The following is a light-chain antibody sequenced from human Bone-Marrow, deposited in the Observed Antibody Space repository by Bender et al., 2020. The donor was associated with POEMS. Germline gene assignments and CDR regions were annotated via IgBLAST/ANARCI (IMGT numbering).Light chain of an antibody. CDR2: EDD. CDR1: SSDDGAYKR. V-gene: IGLV2-11*01. Sequence: QSALTQPRSVSGSPGQSVTISCTGTSSDDGAYKRVSWYQHHPGKAPKLLIYEDDKRPSGVSNRFSASKSGNTASLTISGLQAEDEADYYCSSYSGSDKVIFGGGTKLTVL. J-gene: IGLJ2*01. CDR3: SSYSGSDKVI.